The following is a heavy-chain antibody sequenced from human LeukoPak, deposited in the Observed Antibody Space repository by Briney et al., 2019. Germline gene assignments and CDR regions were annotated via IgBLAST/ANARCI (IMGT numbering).Heavy chain of an antibody. CDR3: ARWFYYDRIGYSEY. J-gene: IGHJ4*02. D-gene: IGHD3-22*01. Sequence: ASVKVSCKAPAGTISNFTITWVRQAPGQGLEWMGRILPVFGTANYAQKFQGRVTFTADISTRTAYMEFSRLRSDDTAVYCDARWFYYDRIGYSEYWGQGNL. CDR1: AGTISNFT. CDR2: ILPVFGTA. V-gene: IGHV1-69*08.